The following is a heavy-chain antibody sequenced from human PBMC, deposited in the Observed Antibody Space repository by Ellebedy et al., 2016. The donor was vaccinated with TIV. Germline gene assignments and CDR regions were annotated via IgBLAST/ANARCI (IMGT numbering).Heavy chain of an antibody. V-gene: IGHV4-59*01. J-gene: IGHJ4*02. Sequence: MPSETLSLTCTVSGGSISSYYWSRIRQPPGKGLEWIGYIYYSGSTNYNPSLKSRVTISVDTSKNQFSLKLSPVTAADTAVYYCARGGRASSRGIDYWGPGTLVTVSS. CDR1: GGSISSYY. CDR3: ARGGRASSRGIDY. CDR2: IYYSGST. D-gene: IGHD6-13*01.